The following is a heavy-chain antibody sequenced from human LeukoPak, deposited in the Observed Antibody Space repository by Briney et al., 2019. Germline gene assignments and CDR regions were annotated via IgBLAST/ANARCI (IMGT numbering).Heavy chain of an antibody. CDR2: INTDGTGT. CDR1: GFTFSSYW. CDR3: ARLMSTVTEGFDY. V-gene: IGHV3-74*01. Sequence: GGSLRLSCAASGFTFSSYWMHCVRHAPGKGLVWVSHINTDGTGTTYADSVKGRFTISRDNAKNTLYLQMNSLRAEDTAVYYCARLMSTVTEGFDYWGQGTLVTVSS. D-gene: IGHD4-11*01. J-gene: IGHJ4*02.